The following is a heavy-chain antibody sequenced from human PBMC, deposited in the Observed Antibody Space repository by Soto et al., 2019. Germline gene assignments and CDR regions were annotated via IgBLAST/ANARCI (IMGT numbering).Heavy chain of an antibody. J-gene: IGHJ6*02. CDR2: IIPIFGTA. Sequence: SVKVSFKASGGAFSSHAISWVRQAPGQGLEWMGGIIPIFGTANYAEKFQGRVTITADESTSTAYMELSSLRSEDTAVYYCARLDGSGSYYPRGMDVWGQGTTVTVS. V-gene: IGHV1-69*13. CDR1: GGAFSSHA. D-gene: IGHD3-10*01. CDR3: ARLDGSGSYYPRGMDV.